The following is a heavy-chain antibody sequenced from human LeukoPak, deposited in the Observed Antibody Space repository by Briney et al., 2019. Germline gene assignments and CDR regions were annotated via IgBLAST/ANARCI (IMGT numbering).Heavy chain of an antibody. J-gene: IGHJ4*02. V-gene: IGHV3-66*01. Sequence: GALRLSCVASGFTVSSKYMSWVRQAPGKGLEWVSVIYSGGTTYYADSVKGRFTISRDNSKNTLYLQMNSLRAEDTAVYYCARDCSASSSDYYPLGYWGQGTLVTVSS. CDR1: GFTVSSKY. CDR3: ARDCSASSSDYYPLGY. D-gene: IGHD3-22*01. CDR2: IYSGGTT.